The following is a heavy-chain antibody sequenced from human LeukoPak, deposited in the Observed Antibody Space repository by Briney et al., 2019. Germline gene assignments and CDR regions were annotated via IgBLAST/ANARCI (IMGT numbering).Heavy chain of an antibody. V-gene: IGHV1-2*02. D-gene: IGHD6-19*01. CDR2: INPYSGGT. Sequence: ASVKVSCKAFGYTFSDYYIHWVRQAPGQGLEWMGWINPYSGGTNYAEKFQGRVTVTRDTSITTAYMELSSLRSDDTAMYYCATLRRSGWYIGDWGQGTLVTVSS. CDR1: GYTFSDYY. J-gene: IGHJ4*02. CDR3: ATLRRSGWYIGD.